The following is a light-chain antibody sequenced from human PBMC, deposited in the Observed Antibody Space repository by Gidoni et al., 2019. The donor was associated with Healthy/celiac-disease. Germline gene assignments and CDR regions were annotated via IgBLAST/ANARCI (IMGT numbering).Light chain of an antibody. V-gene: IGKV3-20*01. CDR2: GAS. CDR1: QSVSSSY. CDR3: QQYGSSPPYT. J-gene: IGKJ2*01. Sequence: EIVLKQSPGTLSLSPGERATLSCRDSQSVSSSYLAWYQQNPGQAPRLLIYGASSRATGIPDRFSGSGSGTDFTLTISRLEPEDFAVYYCQQYGSSPPYTFGQGTKLEIK.